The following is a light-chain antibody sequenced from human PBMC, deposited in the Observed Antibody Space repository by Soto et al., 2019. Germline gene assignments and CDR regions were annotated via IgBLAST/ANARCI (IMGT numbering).Light chain of an antibody. Sequence: EIVLTQSPATLSSSPGDRATISCRASQGVGSYLGWYQQRPGQAPRLLIYDASTLHTGIPARFSGSGSGTDFTLTISSLEPEDVAIYYCQQRSDWPSTFGGGTKVEIK. J-gene: IGKJ4*01. CDR1: QGVGSY. CDR3: QQRSDWPST. V-gene: IGKV3-11*01. CDR2: DAS.